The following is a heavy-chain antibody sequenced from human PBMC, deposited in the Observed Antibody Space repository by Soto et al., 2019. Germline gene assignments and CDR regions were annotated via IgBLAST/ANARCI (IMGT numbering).Heavy chain of an antibody. V-gene: IGHV4-59*01. D-gene: IGHD3-22*01. CDR2: IYYRGST. CDR3: ARDRAYYESSGLYFDY. J-gene: IGHJ4*02. CDR1: GGSISSYY. Sequence: SETLSLTCTVSGGSISSYYWSWIRQPPGKGLEWIGYIYYRGSTNYNPSLKSRVTISVDTSKSQFSLKLSSVTAADTAVYYCARDRAYYESSGLYFDYWGQGTLVTVSS.